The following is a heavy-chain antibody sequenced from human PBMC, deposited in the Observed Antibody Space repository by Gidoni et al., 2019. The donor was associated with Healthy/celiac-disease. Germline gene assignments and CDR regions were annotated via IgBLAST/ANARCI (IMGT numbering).Heavy chain of an antibody. J-gene: IGHJ4*02. CDR1: GGSFSGYY. CDR3: ARGYGDQNIYLGFDY. CDR2: INHSGST. D-gene: IGHD4-17*01. Sequence: QVQLQQWGAGLLKPSETLSLTCAVYGGSFSGYYWSWIRQLPGKGLEWVGEINHSGSTNYNPSLKSRVTISVDTSKNQFSLKLSSVTAADTAVYYCARGYGDQNIYLGFDYWGQGTLVTVSS. V-gene: IGHV4-34*01.